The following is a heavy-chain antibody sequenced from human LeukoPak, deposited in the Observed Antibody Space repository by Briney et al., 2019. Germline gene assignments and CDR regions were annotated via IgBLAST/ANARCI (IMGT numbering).Heavy chain of an antibody. CDR3: ARDASYMGSSWCIFDY. CDR2: ISAYNGNT. J-gene: IGHJ4*02. Sequence: ASVKVSCKASGYTFTSYGISWVRQAPGQGLEWMGWISAYNGNTNYAQKLQGRVTMTTDTSTSTAYMELRSLRSDDTAVYYCARDASYMGSSWCIFDYWGQGTLVTVSS. V-gene: IGHV1-18*01. D-gene: IGHD6-13*01. CDR1: GYTFTSYG.